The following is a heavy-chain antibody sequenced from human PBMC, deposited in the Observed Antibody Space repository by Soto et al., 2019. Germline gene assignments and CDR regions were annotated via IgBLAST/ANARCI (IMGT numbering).Heavy chain of an antibody. Sequence: SETLSLTCAVYGGSFSGYYWSWIRQPPGKGLEWIGEINHSGSTNYNPSLKGRVTISVDTSKNQFSLKLSSVTAADTAVYYCARDLTFAVSWGQGTLVTVSS. CDR1: GGSFSGYY. J-gene: IGHJ5*02. V-gene: IGHV4-34*01. D-gene: IGHD7-27*01. CDR2: INHSGST. CDR3: ARDLTFAVS.